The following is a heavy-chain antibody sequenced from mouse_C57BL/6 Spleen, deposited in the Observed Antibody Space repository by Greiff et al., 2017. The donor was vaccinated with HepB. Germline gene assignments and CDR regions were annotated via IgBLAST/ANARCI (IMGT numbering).Heavy chain of an antibody. CDR1: GYSFTDYN. J-gene: IGHJ2*01. V-gene: IGHV1-39*01. CDR3: TRNLYDGYLDY. Sequence: EVQLQQSGPELVKPGASVKISCKASGYSFTDYNMNWVKQSNGKSLEWIGVIYPNYSTTSYNQKVKGKATLTVDQSSRAAYMQLNSLTSEDSAVYYCTRNLYDGYLDYWGQGTTLTVSS. D-gene: IGHD2-3*01. CDR2: IYPNYSTT.